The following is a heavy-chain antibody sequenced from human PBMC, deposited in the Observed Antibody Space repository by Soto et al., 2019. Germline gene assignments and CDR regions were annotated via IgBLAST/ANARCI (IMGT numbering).Heavy chain of an antibody. CDR3: ASQNYMVRGVINY. CDR2: IYYSGST. J-gene: IGHJ4*02. CDR1: GGSLSSSSYY. Sequence: QLQLQESGPGLVKPSETLSLTCTVSGGSLSSSSYYWGWIRQPPGKGLEWIGSIYYSGSTYYNPSLNRRLTIPVDTSKNQSTLQRSSVSAADTAAYYRASQNYMVRGVINYWSQGTMVTVSS. D-gene: IGHD3-10*01. V-gene: IGHV4-39*01.